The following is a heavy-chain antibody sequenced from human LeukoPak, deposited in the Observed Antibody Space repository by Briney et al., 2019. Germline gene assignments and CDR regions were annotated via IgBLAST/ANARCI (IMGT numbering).Heavy chain of an antibody. J-gene: IGHJ6*02. CDR1: GGTFSSYA. CDR2: IIPIFGTA. Sequence: ASVKVSCKAPGGTFSSYAISWVRQAPGQGLEWMGGIIPIFGTANYAQKFQGRVTITADESTSTAYMELSSLRSEDTAVYYCARTYSYSSSYYYGMDVWGQGTTVTVSS. D-gene: IGHD6-6*01. V-gene: IGHV1-69*01. CDR3: ARTYSYSSSYYYGMDV.